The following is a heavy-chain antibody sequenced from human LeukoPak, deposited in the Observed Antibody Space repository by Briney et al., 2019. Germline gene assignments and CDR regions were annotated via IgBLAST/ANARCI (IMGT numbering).Heavy chain of an antibody. CDR2: ISAYNGNT. V-gene: IGHV1-18*04. J-gene: IGHJ4*02. Sequence: ASVKVSCKASGYTFTSYGISWVRQAPGQGLEWMGWISAYNGNTNYAQKLQGRVTMTTDTSTSTAYMELRSLRSDDTAVYYCARDHSITMVRGVIITSSPPLGYWGQGTLSPSPQ. CDR1: GYTFTSYG. D-gene: IGHD3-10*01. CDR3: ARDHSITMVRGVIITSSPPLGY.